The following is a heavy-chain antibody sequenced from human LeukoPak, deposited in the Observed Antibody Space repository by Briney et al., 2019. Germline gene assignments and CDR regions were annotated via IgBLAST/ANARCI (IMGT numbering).Heavy chain of an antibody. D-gene: IGHD3-3*01. CDR2: ISSSSSYI. CDR1: GFTFSSYS. V-gene: IGHV3-21*01. CDR3: ARAIFGVAKNKRGMDV. J-gene: IGHJ6*02. Sequence: SGGSLRLSCAASGFTFSSYSMNWVRQAPGKGLEWVSSISSSSSYIYYAGSVKGRFTISRDNAKNSLYLQMNSLRAEDTALYYCARAIFGVAKNKRGMDVWGQGTTVTVSS.